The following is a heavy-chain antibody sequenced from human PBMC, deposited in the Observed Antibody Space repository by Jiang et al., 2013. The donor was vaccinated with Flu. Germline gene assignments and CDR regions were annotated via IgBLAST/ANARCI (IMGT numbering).Heavy chain of an antibody. V-gene: IGHV4-4*07. D-gene: IGHD2-2*01. J-gene: IGHJ4*02. CDR1: GGSISSYY. CDR3: ARGSYQFDY. Sequence: TCAVSGGSISSYYWSWIRQPAGRDWSGLGVSIPVGDTNYNPSLKSRVTISVDTSKNQFSLKLSSVTAADTAVYYCARGSYQFDYWGQGTLVTVSS. CDR2: SIPVGDT.